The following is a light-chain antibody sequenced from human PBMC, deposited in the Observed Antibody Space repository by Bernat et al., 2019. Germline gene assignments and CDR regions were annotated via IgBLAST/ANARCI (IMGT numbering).Light chain of an antibody. CDR3: QQYGSSPPVT. J-gene: IGKJ5*01. Sequence: EIVLTQSPVTLSLSPGERATLSCRARQSVSSSYLAWYQQKPGQAPRLFIYGASSRATGIPDRFSGSGSGTDFTLTISRLEPEEFAVYSCQQYGSSPPVTFGQGTRLEIK. CDR2: GAS. CDR1: QSVSSSY. V-gene: IGKV3-20*01.